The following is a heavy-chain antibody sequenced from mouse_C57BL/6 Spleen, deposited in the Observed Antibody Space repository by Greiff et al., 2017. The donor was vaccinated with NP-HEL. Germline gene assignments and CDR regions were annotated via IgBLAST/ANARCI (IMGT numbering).Heavy chain of an antibody. Sequence: EVKLMESGGGLVQSGRSLRLSCATSGFTFSDFYMEWVRQAPGKGLEWIAASRNKANDYTTEYSASVKGRFIVSRDTSQSILYLQMNALRAEDTAIYYCARDGSNYRFAYWGQGTLVTVSA. J-gene: IGHJ3*01. V-gene: IGHV7-1*01. CDR2: SRNKANDYTT. CDR1: GFTFSDFY. CDR3: ARDGSNYRFAY. D-gene: IGHD2-5*01.